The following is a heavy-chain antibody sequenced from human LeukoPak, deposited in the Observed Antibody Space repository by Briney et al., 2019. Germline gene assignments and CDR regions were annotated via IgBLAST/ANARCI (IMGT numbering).Heavy chain of an antibody. J-gene: IGHJ4*02. V-gene: IGHV4-34*01. Sequence: PSETLSLTCAVYGGSFSGCYWSWIGQPPGKGLEWIGEINHSGSTNYNPSLKSRVTISVDTSKNQFSLKPSSVTAADTAVYYCARAGLNGDVDYWGQGTLVTVSS. CDR2: INHSGST. D-gene: IGHD4-17*01. CDR3: ARAGLNGDVDY. CDR1: GGSFSGCY.